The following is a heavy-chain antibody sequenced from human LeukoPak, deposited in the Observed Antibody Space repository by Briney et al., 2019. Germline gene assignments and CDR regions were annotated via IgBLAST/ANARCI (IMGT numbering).Heavy chain of an antibody. J-gene: IGHJ3*02. CDR2: IDYSGST. V-gene: IGHV4-39*07. Sequence: SETLSLTCTVSVGSVSSSSYYWGWIRQPPGTGLEWIGSIDYSGSTYYNPFLKSRVTISVDTSKNQFSLKLSSVTAADTAVYYCARIPYFDTKLSAFDMWGQGTMVSVSS. D-gene: IGHD3-22*01. CDR1: VGSVSSSSYY. CDR3: ARIPYFDTKLSAFDM.